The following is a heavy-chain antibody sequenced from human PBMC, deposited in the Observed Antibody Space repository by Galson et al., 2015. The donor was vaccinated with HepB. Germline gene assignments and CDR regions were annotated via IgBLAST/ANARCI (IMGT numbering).Heavy chain of an antibody. CDR1: GFTFSGSA. CDR2: IRSKANSYAT. J-gene: IGHJ4*02. V-gene: IGHV3-73*01. CDR3: TLPLIAAAPFDY. Sequence: SLRLSCAASGFTFSGSAMHWVRQASGKGLEWVGRIRSKANSYATAYAASVKGRFTISRDDSKNTAYLQMNSLKTEDTAVYYCTLPLIAAAPFDYWGQGTLVTVSS. D-gene: IGHD6-13*01.